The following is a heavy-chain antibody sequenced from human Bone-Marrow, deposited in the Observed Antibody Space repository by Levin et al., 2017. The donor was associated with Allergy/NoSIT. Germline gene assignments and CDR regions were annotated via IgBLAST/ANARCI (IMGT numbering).Heavy chain of an antibody. Sequence: GGSLRLSCKASGYTFTDYYMNWVRQAPGQGLEWMGWINPNSGGTNYAQTFQGRVTMTRDTSISTAYLELTRLRSDDTAVYYCAGDPDYYDRAFDIWGQGTMVTVSS. V-gene: IGHV1-2*02. CDR3: AGDPDYYDRAFDI. CDR2: INPNSGGT. J-gene: IGHJ3*02. CDR1: GYTFTDYY. D-gene: IGHD3-22*01.